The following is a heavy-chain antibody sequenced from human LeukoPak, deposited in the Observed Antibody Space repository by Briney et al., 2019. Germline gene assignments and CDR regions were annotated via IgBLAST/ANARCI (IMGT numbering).Heavy chain of an antibody. CDR3: ARDPIVVVPYGMDV. D-gene: IGHD2-2*01. J-gene: IGHJ6*02. Sequence: ASVKVSCKAPGYTFTSYGISWVRQAPGQGLEWMGWISAYNGNTNYAQKLQGRVTMTTDTSTSTAYMELRSLRSDDTAVYYCARDPIVVVPYGMDVWGQGTTVTVSS. CDR1: GYTFTSYG. CDR2: ISAYNGNT. V-gene: IGHV1-18*01.